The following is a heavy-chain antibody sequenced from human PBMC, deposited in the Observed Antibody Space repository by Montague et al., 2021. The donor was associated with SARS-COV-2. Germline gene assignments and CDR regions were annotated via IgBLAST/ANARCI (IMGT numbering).Heavy chain of an antibody. V-gene: IGHV4-39*01. CDR2: VHYTGTT. CDR1: GGSITVSRYD. Sequence: SETLSLTCTVSGGSITVSRYDWGWIRQPPGKGLEWIGSVHYTGTTSYNASLKSRLTISVDTSENQFSLKMTSVTASGTAVYYCARHRANAGSFDLWGQGTMVTVSS. D-gene: IGHD1-1*01. J-gene: IGHJ3*01. CDR3: ARHRANAGSFDL.